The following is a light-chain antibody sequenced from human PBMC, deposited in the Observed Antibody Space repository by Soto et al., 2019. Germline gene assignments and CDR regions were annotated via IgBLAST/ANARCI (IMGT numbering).Light chain of an antibody. CDR1: SSDVGGYDF. J-gene: IGLJ1*01. Sequence: HSALTQPASVSGSPGQSITISCTGTSSDVGGYDFVSWYEHHPGKAPKLIIYNVYYRPSGVSDRFSGSKSGNTASLTISGLQAEDEADYYCSSYARSSTLVVGTGTKVTVL. V-gene: IGLV2-14*03. CDR3: SSYARSSTLV. CDR2: NVY.